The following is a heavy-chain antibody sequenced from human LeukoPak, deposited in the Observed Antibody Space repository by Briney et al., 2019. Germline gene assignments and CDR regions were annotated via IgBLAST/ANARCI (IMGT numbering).Heavy chain of an antibody. Sequence: GGSLRLSCAASGFTFNIYSMNWVRQAPGKGLEWVSSISGTSNYIYYADSVKGRFTISRDNAKNSLYLQMNSLRAEDTAVYYCARVRELIAGAGIGYWGQGTLVTVSS. V-gene: IGHV3-21*01. CDR3: ARVRELIAGAGIGY. J-gene: IGHJ4*02. D-gene: IGHD6-19*01. CDR1: GFTFNIYS. CDR2: ISGTSNYI.